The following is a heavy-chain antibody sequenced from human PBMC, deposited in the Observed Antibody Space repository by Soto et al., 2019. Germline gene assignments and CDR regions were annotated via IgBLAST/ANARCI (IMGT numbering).Heavy chain of an antibody. CDR2: ISGSGDNT. D-gene: IGHD4-17*01. Sequence: GGSLRLSCVASGFTFDRYAMSWVRQAPGKGPEWVSGISGSGDNTYYIDPVRGRFTISRDTSKNTLSLQMNSLRAEDTAIYYCAKDPDYAHAGFFQHWGHGTLVTVSS. CDR1: GFTFDRYA. J-gene: IGHJ1*01. V-gene: IGHV3-23*01. CDR3: AKDPDYAHAGFFQH.